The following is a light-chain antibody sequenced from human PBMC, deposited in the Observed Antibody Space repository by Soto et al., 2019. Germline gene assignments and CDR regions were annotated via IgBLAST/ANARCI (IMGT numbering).Light chain of an antibody. J-gene: IGLJ2*01. CDR2: EVS. V-gene: IGLV2-23*02. CDR1: SSDVGSYNF. CDR3: CSYAGSRRV. Sequence: QSVLTQPASVSGSPGQSITISCTGTSSDVGSYNFVSWYQQPPGKAPKLMIYEVSKRPSGVSNRFSGSKSGNTASLTISGLQAEDEADYYCCSYAGSRRVFGGGTKL.